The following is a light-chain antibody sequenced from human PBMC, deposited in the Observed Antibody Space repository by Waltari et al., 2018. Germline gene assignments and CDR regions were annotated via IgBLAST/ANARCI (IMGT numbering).Light chain of an antibody. Sequence: SSELTQPSSVSVSPGQTATITCSGDVLATKYVRWFQQKPGQAPQLLIYKDNERPSGIPDRFSGYSSGTTVTLTIRGAQADDEAVYYCYSAIDHNNRFFGGGTRLTVL. V-gene: IGLV3-27*01. CDR2: KDN. CDR3: YSAIDHNNRF. CDR1: VLATKY. J-gene: IGLJ2*01.